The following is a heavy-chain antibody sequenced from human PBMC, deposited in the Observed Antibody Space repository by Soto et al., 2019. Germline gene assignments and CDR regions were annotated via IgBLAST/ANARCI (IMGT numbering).Heavy chain of an antibody. CDR1: GGTFSSYT. V-gene: IGHV1-69*02. D-gene: IGHD2-15*01. CDR3: ARGGYWEVDATRVANYFDH. J-gene: IGHJ4*02. Sequence: QVQLVQSGAEVKKPGSSVKVSCKASGGTFSSYTISWVRQAPGQGLEWMGRIIPILGIANYAQKFQGRVTSNADKSTSRAHMGLSSLRSEDTAVYYCARGGYWEVDATRVANYFDHWGQGTLVTVSS. CDR2: IIPILGIA.